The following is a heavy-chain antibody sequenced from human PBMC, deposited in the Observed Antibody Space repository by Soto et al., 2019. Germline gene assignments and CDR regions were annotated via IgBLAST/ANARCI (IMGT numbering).Heavy chain of an antibody. D-gene: IGHD1-26*01. Sequence: EVQLVESGGGLVQPGGSLRLSCADSGFTFSGYSMNWVRQAPGKGLEWVSYISSSSSTIYYADSVKGRFTISRDNAKNSLYLQMNSLRDEDTAVYYCARDSVSGSYYVESFQHWGQGTLVTVSS. J-gene: IGHJ1*01. CDR1: GFTFSGYS. V-gene: IGHV3-48*02. CDR2: ISSSSSTI. CDR3: ARDSVSGSYYVESFQH.